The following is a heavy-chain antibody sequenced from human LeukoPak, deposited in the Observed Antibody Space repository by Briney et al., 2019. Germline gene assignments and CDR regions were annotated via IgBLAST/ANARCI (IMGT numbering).Heavy chain of an antibody. D-gene: IGHD6-13*01. CDR3: ARVGDSSGWYAPLRY. CDR2: INHSGST. CDR1: GGSFSGYY. J-gene: IGHJ4*02. Sequence: SETLSLTCAVYGGSFSGYYWSWIRQPPGRGLEWIGEINHSGSTNYNPSLKSRVTISVDTSKNQFSLKLSSVTAADTAVYYCARVGDSSGWYAPLRYWGQGTLVTVSS. V-gene: IGHV4-34*01.